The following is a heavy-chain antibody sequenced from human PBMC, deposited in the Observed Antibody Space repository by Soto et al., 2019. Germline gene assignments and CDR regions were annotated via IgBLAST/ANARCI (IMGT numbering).Heavy chain of an antibody. CDR3: ARRERAAGTDWWFDP. CDR1: GGSISSSSFH. CDR2: IYYSGST. D-gene: IGHD6-13*01. V-gene: IGHV4-39*01. J-gene: IGHJ5*02. Sequence: SETLSLTCTVSGGSISSSSFHWGWIRQPPGKGLERIGRIYYSGSTYYRTTLKSRVTISVDTSKKQLSLKLRSVTAADTAVYYCARRERAAGTDWWFDPWGQGTLVT.